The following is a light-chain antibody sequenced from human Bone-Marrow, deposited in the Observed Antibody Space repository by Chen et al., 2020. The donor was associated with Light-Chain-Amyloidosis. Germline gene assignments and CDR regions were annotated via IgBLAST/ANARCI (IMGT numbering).Light chain of an antibody. CDR3: CSYAGSSTWV. V-gene: IGLV2-23*01. CDR1: NIGFKS. Sequence: LTQSPSVSVAPGQTATIPCGGNNIGFKSVHWYQQHPGKAPKLMIYEGSKRPSGVSNRFSGSKSGNTASLTISGLQAEDEADYYCCSYAGSSTWVFGGGTKLTVL. CDR2: EGS. J-gene: IGLJ3*02.